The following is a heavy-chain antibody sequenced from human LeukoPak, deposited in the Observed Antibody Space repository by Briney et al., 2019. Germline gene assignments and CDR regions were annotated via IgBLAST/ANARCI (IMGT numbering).Heavy chain of an antibody. CDR1: GGSISSGGYY. CDR2: IYYSGST. J-gene: IGHJ6*03. Sequence: SETLSLTCTVSGGSISSGGYYWSWICQHPGKGLEWIGYIYYSGSTYYNPSLKSRVTISVDTSKNQFSLKLSSVTAADTAVYYCARAYYDFWSGYSYYMDVWGKGTTVTVSS. D-gene: IGHD3-3*01. V-gene: IGHV4-31*03. CDR3: ARAYYDFWSGYSYYMDV.